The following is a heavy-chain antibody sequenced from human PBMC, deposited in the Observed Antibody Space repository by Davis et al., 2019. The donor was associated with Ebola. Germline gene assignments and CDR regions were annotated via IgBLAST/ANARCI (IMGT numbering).Heavy chain of an antibody. J-gene: IGHJ4*02. D-gene: IGHD3-9*01. CDR2: IYYSGST. V-gene: IGHV4-39*07. CDR1: GDSISSSSYY. CDR3: AREFEYFDY. Sequence: PSETLSLTCTVSGDSISSSSYYWGWIRQPPGKGLEWIGNIYYSGSTYYNRVHISVDTSKNQFSLKLNSVTAADTAVYFCAREFEYFDYWGQGTLVTVSS.